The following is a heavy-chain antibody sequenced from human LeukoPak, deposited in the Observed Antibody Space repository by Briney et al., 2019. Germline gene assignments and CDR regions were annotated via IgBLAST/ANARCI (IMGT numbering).Heavy chain of an antibody. D-gene: IGHD2-15*01. Sequence: ASVKVSCKTSGYTFTRYGISRVRQAPGQGLEWMGWISGYNGNTKYEQKVQDRVTLTIDTSTSTADMELRSLRIDDTAVYYCARVGCSRGNCYSSADHWGQGTLVTVSS. V-gene: IGHV1-18*01. CDR1: GYTFTRYG. CDR3: ARVGCSRGNCYSSADH. J-gene: IGHJ4*02. CDR2: ISGYNGNT.